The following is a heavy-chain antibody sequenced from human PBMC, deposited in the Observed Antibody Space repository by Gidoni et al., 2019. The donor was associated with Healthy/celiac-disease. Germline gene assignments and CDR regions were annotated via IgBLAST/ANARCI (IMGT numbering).Heavy chain of an antibody. CDR1: GFTLRSYG. V-gene: IGHV3-33*01. CDR3: ARDFRVDTAMDDSYYGMDV. D-gene: IGHD5-18*01. Sequence: QVQLVESGGGVVQPGRSLRLSCAASGFTLRSYGMHWVRQAPGKGLEWVAVIWYDGSNKYYADSGKGRFTISRDNSKNTLYLQMNSLRAEDTAVYDCARDFRVDTAMDDSYYGMDVWGQGTTVTVSS. CDR2: IWYDGSNK. J-gene: IGHJ6*02.